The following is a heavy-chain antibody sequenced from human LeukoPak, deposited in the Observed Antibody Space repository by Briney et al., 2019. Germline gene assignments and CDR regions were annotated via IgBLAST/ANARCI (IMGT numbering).Heavy chain of an antibody. V-gene: IGHV3-73*01. CDR3: TSPSRRYGDLDY. J-gene: IGHJ4*02. CDR1: GFTFSGSA. CDR2: IRSKANSYAT. D-gene: IGHD4-17*01. Sequence: GGSLRLPCAASGFTFSGSAMHWVRQASGKGLEWVGRIRSKANSYATAYAASVKGRFTISRDDSKNTAYLQMNSLKTEDTAVYYCTSPSRRYGDLDYWGQGTLVTVSS.